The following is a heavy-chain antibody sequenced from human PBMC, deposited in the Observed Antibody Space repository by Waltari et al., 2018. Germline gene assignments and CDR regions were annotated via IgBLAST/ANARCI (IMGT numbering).Heavy chain of an antibody. V-gene: IGHV4-34*01. J-gene: IGHJ2*01. CDR2: INHSGST. CDR3: ARRRDFDL. Sequence: QVQIQQWGAGLVKPSETLSLPCAVYGGAFIGYYWSWLRHPPGKGLEWLGEINHSGSTNYNPSLKSRVTISLDTSKNQLSLKLSSVTAADTAVYYCARRRDFDLWGRGTLVTVSS. CDR1: GGAFIGYY.